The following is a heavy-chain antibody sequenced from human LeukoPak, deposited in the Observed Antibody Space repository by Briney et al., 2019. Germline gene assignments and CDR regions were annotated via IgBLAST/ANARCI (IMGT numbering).Heavy chain of an antibody. Sequence: SETLCLSCTVSGGSLSSYYWSWIRQPPGKGLEWIGYIYYSGSTNYNPSLKSRVTISVDTSKNQFSLKLSSVTAADTAVYYCARRSGRFLYYFDYWGQGTLVTVSS. CDR3: ARRSGRFLYYFDY. J-gene: IGHJ4*02. CDR2: IYYSGST. D-gene: IGHD3-10*01. CDR1: GGSLSSYY. V-gene: IGHV4-59*01.